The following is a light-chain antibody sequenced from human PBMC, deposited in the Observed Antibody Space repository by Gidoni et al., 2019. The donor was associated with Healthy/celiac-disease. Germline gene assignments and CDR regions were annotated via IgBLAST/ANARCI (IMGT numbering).Light chain of an antibody. Sequence: DIQLTQSPSFLSASVGDRVTITCWASQGISSYLAWYQQKPGKAPKLLLYAASTLQSGVPSRFSGSGSGTEFTLTISSLQPEDFATYYCQQLNSYPPLTFXGXTKVEIK. J-gene: IGKJ4*01. CDR1: QGISSY. CDR3: QQLNSYPPLT. V-gene: IGKV1-9*01. CDR2: AAS.